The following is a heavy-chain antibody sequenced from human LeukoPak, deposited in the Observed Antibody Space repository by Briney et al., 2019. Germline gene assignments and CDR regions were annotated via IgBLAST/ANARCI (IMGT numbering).Heavy chain of an antibody. CDR2: IYSGGST. CDR3: AREIRGYSYGGYFDY. Sequence: GGFLRLSCAASGFTVSSNYMSWVRQAPGKGLEWVSVIYSGGSTYYAGSVKGRFTISRDNSKNTLYLQMNSLRAEDTAVYYCAREIRGYSYGGYFDYWGQGTLVTVSS. V-gene: IGHV3-53*01. CDR1: GFTVSSNY. J-gene: IGHJ4*02. D-gene: IGHD5-18*01.